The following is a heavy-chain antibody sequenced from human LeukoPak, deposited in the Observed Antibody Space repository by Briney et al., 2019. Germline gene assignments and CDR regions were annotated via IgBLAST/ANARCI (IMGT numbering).Heavy chain of an antibody. Sequence: NSSETLSLTCAVYGGSFSGYYWSWIRQPPGKGLEWIGEINHSGSTNYNPSLKSRVTISVDTSKNQFSLKLSSVTAADTAVYYCARGILRYFDWLLLAGSPNWFDPWGQGTLVTVSS. V-gene: IGHV4-34*01. CDR1: GGSFSGYY. CDR2: INHSGST. CDR3: ARGILRYFDWLLLAGSPNWFDP. D-gene: IGHD3-9*01. J-gene: IGHJ5*02.